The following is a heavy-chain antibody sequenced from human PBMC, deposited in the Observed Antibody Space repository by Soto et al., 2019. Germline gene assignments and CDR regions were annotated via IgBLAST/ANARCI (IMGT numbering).Heavy chain of an antibody. CDR3: ARGPQFDY. Sequence: SQXLSLTCSISGDSVSSNRAAWNWIRQSPSRGLEWLGRTYYRSKWYNYYAVSVKSRITINPDTSKNQFSLKLSSVTAADTAVYYCARGPQFDYWGQGTLVTVSS. CDR1: GDSVSSNRAA. J-gene: IGHJ4*02. V-gene: IGHV6-1*01. CDR2: TYYRSKWYN.